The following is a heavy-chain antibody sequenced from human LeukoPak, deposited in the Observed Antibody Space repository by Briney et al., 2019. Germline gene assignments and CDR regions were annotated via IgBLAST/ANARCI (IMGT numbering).Heavy chain of an antibody. Sequence: GRSLRLSCGASGFTFSSYAMHWVRQAPGKGLECVAVISYDGSNKYYADSVKGRFTISRDNSKNTLYLQMNSLRAEDTAVYYCARDNGAWGQGTLVTVSS. CDR3: ARDNGA. D-gene: IGHD4-17*01. CDR1: GFTFSSYA. CDR2: ISYDGSNK. J-gene: IGHJ5*02. V-gene: IGHV3-30-3*01.